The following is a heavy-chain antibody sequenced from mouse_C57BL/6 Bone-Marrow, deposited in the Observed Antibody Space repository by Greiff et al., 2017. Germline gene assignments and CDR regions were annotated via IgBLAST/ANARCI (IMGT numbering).Heavy chain of an antibody. CDR1: GFTFSSYT. Sequence: EVMLVESGGGLVKPGGSLKLSCAASGFTFSSYTMSWVRQTPEKRLEWVATISGGGGNTYYPDSVKGRFTISRDNAKNTLYLQMSSLRSEDTALYYCASYGNYQFAYWGQGTLVTVSA. V-gene: IGHV5-9*01. D-gene: IGHD2-1*01. CDR2: ISGGGGNT. J-gene: IGHJ3*01. CDR3: ASYGNYQFAY.